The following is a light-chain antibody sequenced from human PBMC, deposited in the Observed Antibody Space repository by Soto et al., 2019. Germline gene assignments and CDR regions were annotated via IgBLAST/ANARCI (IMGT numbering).Light chain of an antibody. Sequence: EIVMTQSPATLSVSPGERATLSCRASQSVRNNLAWYQQKPGQAPSLLIYGASTRDTGIPARFSGSGSGTEFTLTISSLQSEDFVVYFCHQYNNWPRTFGQGTRLEL. CDR1: QSVRNN. J-gene: IGKJ5*01. V-gene: IGKV3-15*01. CDR3: HQYNNWPRT. CDR2: GAS.